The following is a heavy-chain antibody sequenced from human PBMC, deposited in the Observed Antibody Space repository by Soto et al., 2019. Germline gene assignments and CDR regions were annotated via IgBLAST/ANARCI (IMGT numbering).Heavy chain of an antibody. Sequence: GGSLRLSCAASGFTFSNAWMNWVRQAPGKGLEWVGRIKSKTDGGTTDYAAPVKGRLTISRDDSKNTLYLQMNSLKTEDTAVYYCTTDTVLVGATVGFDYWGQGTLVTVSS. V-gene: IGHV3-15*07. J-gene: IGHJ4*02. D-gene: IGHD1-26*01. CDR3: TTDTVLVGATVGFDY. CDR2: IKSKTDGGTT. CDR1: GFTFSNAW.